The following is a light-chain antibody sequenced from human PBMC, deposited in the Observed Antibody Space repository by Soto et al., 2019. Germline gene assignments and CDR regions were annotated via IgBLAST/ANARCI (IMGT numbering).Light chain of an antibody. V-gene: IGKV3D-20*01. J-gene: IGKJ5*01. CDR2: DAS. CDR3: QQYAVSPIT. CDR1: QSVSSN. Sequence: EIVMTQSPATLSVSPGERATLSCRASQSVSSNLAWYQQKPGLAPTLLISDASSRASGVPERFTGGGSGTDFTLTIRRLEPEDFALYYCQQYAVSPITFGQGTRLEIK.